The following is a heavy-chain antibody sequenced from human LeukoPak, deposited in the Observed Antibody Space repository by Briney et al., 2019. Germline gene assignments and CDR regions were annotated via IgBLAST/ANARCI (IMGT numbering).Heavy chain of an antibody. D-gene: IGHD3-22*01. V-gene: IGHV4-34*01. CDR3: ARHFGSWPFDSSGLPDY. Sequence: PSETLSLTCAVYGGSFSGYYWSWIRQPPGKGLEWIGEINHSGSTNYNPSLKSRVTISVDTSKNQFSLKLSSVTAADTAVYYCARHFGSWPFDSSGLPDYWGQGTLVTVSS. J-gene: IGHJ4*02. CDR2: INHSGST. CDR1: GGSFSGYY.